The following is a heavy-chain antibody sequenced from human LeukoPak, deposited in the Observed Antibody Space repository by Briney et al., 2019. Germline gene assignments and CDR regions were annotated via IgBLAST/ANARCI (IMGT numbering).Heavy chain of an antibody. Sequence: GGSLRLSCAASGFTFSSYAMSWVRQAPGKGLEWVSGISGSGGTIYYADSVKGRFTISRDTAKNSLYLQMNSLRAEDTAVYYCARDGPNYYDSSGYYPEYLQHWGQGTLVTVSS. D-gene: IGHD3-22*01. CDR3: ARDGPNYYDSSGYYPEYLQH. J-gene: IGHJ1*01. CDR2: ISGSGGTI. CDR1: GFTFSSYA. V-gene: IGHV3-23*01.